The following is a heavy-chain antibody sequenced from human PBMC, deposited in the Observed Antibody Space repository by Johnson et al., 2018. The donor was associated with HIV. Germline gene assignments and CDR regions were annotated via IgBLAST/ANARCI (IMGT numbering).Heavy chain of an antibody. V-gene: IGHV3-30*19. J-gene: IGHJ3*02. CDR2: ISYDGSNK. CDR1: GFTFSSYG. D-gene: IGHD1-26*01. CDR3: ARALGVGATADDAFDI. Sequence: QMQLVESGGGVVQPGGSLRLSCAASGFTFSSYGMHWVRQAPGKGLEWVAVISYDGSNKYYADSVKGRFTISRDNSKNTLYLQMNSLRAEDTAVYYCARALGVGATADDAFDICGQGTMVTVSS.